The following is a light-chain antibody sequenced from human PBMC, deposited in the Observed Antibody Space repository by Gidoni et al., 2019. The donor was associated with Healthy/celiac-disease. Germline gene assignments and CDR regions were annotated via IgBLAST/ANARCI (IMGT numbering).Light chain of an antibody. CDR1: QSVSSY. V-gene: IGKV3-11*01. J-gene: IGKJ5*01. CDR2: DAS. Sequence: EIVLTQSPATLSSSPGERATLSCRASQSVSSYLAWYQQKPGQAPRLLIYDASNRATGIPARFSGSGSGTDFTLTISSLEPEDFAVYYCQQSSNWPITFGQGTRLEIK. CDR3: QQSSNWPIT.